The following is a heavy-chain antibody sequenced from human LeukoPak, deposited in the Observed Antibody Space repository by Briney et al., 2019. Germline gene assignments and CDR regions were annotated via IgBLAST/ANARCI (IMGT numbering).Heavy chain of an antibody. V-gene: IGHV4-39*07. J-gene: IGHJ4*02. Sequence: SETLSLTCTVSGGSISSSSYYWGWIRQPPGKGLEWIGSIYYSGSTYYNPSLKSRVTISVDTSKNQFSLKLSSVTAADTAVYYCARVRYSSSWYRQARDHFDYWGQGTLVTVSS. CDR3: ARVRYSSSWYRQARDHFDY. D-gene: IGHD6-13*01. CDR2: IYYSGST. CDR1: GGSISSSSYY.